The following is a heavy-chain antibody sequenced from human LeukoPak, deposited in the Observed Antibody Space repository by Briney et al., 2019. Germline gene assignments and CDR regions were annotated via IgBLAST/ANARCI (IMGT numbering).Heavy chain of an antibody. Sequence: GGSLRLSCAASGFTFSDSYMSWLRQAPGKGLEWIAFIGGSGSLIYYADSVKGRFTISRDNAKNSLYLQMTTLRAEDAAVYYCARGEGTLAGRRWPYSSHYYVDVWGKGTTVTVSS. V-gene: IGHV3-11*04. CDR1: GFTFSDSY. CDR2: IGGSGSLI. D-gene: IGHD6-19*01. J-gene: IGHJ6*03. CDR3: ARGEGTLAGRRWPYSSHYYVDV.